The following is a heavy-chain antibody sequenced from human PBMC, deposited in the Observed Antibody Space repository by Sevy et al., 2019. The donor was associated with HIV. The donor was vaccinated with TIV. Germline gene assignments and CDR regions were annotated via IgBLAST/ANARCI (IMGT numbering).Heavy chain of an antibody. CDR2: IIPIFGTA. CDR3: ARDHGIAAAGTSMDV. Sequence: ASVKVSCKASGGTFSSYAISWVRQAPGQGLEWMGGIIPIFGTANYAQKFQGRVTITADESTSTAYMELSSLRSEDTAVYYCARDHGIAAAGTSMDVWGQRTTVTVSS. D-gene: IGHD6-13*01. V-gene: IGHV1-69*13. CDR1: GGTFSSYA. J-gene: IGHJ6*02.